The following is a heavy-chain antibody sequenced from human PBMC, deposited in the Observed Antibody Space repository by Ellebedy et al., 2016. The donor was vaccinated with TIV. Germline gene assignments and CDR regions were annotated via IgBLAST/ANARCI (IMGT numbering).Heavy chain of an antibody. D-gene: IGHD4-17*01. J-gene: IGHJ4*02. CDR1: GGSFSGYY. Sequence: MPGGSLRLSCAVYGGSFSGYYWTWIRQLPGKGLERIGEINHSGSTTYNPSLKSRVTISVDTSRNRFSLTLSSVTAADTAVYYCARSTTVTTASYEYWGQGTLVTVSS. V-gene: IGHV4-34*01. CDR2: INHSGST. CDR3: ARSTTVTTASYEY.